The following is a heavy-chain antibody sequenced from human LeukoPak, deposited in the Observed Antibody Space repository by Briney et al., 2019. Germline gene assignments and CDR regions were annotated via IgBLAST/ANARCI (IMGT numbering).Heavy chain of an antibody. J-gene: IGHJ4*02. CDR3: TTDRVDGTIFGVVISQIDY. Sequence: GGSLRLSCAASGFTFSNAWMSWVRQAPGKGLEWVGRIKSKTDGGTTDYAAPVKGRFTISRDDSKNTLYLQMNSLKTEDTAVYYCTTDRVDGTIFGVVISQIDYWGQGTLVTVSS. CDR1: GFTFSNAW. D-gene: IGHD3-3*01. CDR2: IKSKTDGGTT. V-gene: IGHV3-15*01.